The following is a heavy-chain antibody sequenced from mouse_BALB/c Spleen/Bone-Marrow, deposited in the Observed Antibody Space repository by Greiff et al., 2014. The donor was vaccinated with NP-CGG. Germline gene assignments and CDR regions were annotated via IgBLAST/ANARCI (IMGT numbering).Heavy chain of an antibody. Sequence: QVQLKESGAELVKPGASVKLSCKASGYTFTSYYMYWVKQRPGQGLEWIGVINASNGGTNNNENFKSKATLTVDKSSSTAYMQLSSLTSEDSAVYHCTREGAYWGQGTLVTVSA. J-gene: IGHJ3*01. CDR1: GYTFTSYY. V-gene: IGHV1S81*02. CDR2: INASNGGT. CDR3: TREGAY.